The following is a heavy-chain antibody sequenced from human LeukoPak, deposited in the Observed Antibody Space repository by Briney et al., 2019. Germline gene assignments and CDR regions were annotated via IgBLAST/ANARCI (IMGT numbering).Heavy chain of an antibody. CDR3: TRLSHVAGAAKVSWFDS. D-gene: IGHD1-26*01. V-gene: IGHV4-38-2*02. J-gene: IGHJ5*01. CDR2: IYHSGTT. CDR1: AYSISNGFL. Sequence: SETLSLTCTVSAYSISNGFLWGWIRQPPGKGLEWIGSIYHSGTTYYNPSLKSRVTMSVDTSKNQFSLKLSSVTAADTAVYYCTRLSHVAGAAKVSWFDSWGQGTLVTVSS.